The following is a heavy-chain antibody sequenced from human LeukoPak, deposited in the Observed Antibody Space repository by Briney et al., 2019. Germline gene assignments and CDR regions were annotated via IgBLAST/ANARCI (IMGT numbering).Heavy chain of an antibody. V-gene: IGHV3-30-3*01. CDR2: ISYDGSNK. J-gene: IGHJ4*02. D-gene: IGHD6-6*01. Sequence: QTGGSLRLSCAASGFTFSSYAMHWVRQAPGKGLEWVAVISYDGSNKYYADSVKGRFTISRDNSKNTLYLQMNSLRAEDTAVYYCARGRVWEVAARDFDYWGQGTLVTVSS. CDR1: GFTFSSYA. CDR3: ARGRVWEVAARDFDY.